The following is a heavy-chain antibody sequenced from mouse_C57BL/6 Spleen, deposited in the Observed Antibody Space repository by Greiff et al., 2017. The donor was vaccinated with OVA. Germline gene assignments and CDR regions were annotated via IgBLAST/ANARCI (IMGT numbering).Heavy chain of an antibody. Sequence: QVQLQQPGAELVRPGSSVKLSCKASGYTFTSYWMDWVKQRPGQGLEWIGNIYPSDSETHYNQKFKDKATLTVDKSSSTAYMQLSSLTSEDSAVYYCATGNYYGNLYYAMDYWGQGTSVTVSS. J-gene: IGHJ4*01. CDR3: ATGNYYGNLYYAMDY. CDR2: IYPSDSET. D-gene: IGHD2-1*01. V-gene: IGHV1-61*01. CDR1: GYTFTSYW.